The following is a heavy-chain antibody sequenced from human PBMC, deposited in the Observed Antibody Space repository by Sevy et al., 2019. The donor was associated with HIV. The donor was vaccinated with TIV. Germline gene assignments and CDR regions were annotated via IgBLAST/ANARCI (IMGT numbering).Heavy chain of an antibody. CDR1: GGTFSSYA. J-gene: IGHJ6*02. D-gene: IGHD3-3*01. Sequence: ASVKVSCKASGGTFSSYAISWVRQAPGQGLEWMGGIIPIFGTANYAQKFRGRVTITADESTSTAYMELSSLGSEDTAVYYCARDLRYYDFWSGYDYYYYGMDVWGQGTTVTVSS. V-gene: IGHV1-69*13. CDR3: ARDLRYYDFWSGYDYYYYGMDV. CDR2: IIPIFGTA.